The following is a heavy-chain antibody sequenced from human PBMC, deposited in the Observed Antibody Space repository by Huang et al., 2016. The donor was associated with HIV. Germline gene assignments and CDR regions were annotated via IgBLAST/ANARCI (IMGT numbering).Heavy chain of an antibody. J-gene: IGHJ4*02. Sequence: QVQLVQSGAEVTKPGSSVKVSCKASGGTFTTYTITWVRQAPGQGLEWMGGIIPIFGTPNYAQKFQGRVTITADESTSTAYMELSSLRSEDTAVYYCAREYYYDNSGYYFDYWGQGTLVTVSS. V-gene: IGHV1-69*13. CDR1: GGTFTTYT. D-gene: IGHD3-22*01. CDR2: IIPIFGTP. CDR3: AREYYYDNSGYYFDY.